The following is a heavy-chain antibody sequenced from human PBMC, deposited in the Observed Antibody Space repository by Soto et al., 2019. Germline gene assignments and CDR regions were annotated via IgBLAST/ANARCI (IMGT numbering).Heavy chain of an antibody. CDR1: GFIFSEST. J-gene: IGHJ4*02. CDR3: VKQAHGLDGVAFDY. Sequence: GGSLRLSCSAPGFIFSESTIYWVRQVPGKGLEAISAVSTSGRSTYYADSVKDRFTISRDNSKNTLFLQMGSLRPEDTAIYYCVKQAHGLDGVAFDYWGQGTQVTVSS. CDR2: VSTSGRST. V-gene: IGHV3-64D*06. D-gene: IGHD2-15*01.